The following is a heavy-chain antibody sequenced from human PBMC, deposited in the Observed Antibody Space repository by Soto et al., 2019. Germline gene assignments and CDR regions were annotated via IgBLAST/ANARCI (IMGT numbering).Heavy chain of an antibody. J-gene: IGHJ6*02. D-gene: IGHD2-15*01. CDR2: VIPGLGVT. Sequence: QVQLVQSGAEVKKPGSSVKVSCKASGGTFSSYTISWVRQAPGQGLEWMGGVIPGLGVTNYAQKFQGRVTITADESTTTAYMELSSLRSEDTAVYYCASRRSFYYDMDVWGQGTPVTFSS. CDR1: GGTFSSYT. V-gene: IGHV1-69*01. CDR3: ASRRSFYYDMDV.